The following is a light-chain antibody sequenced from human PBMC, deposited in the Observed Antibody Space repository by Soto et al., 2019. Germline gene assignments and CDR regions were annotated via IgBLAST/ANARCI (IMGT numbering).Light chain of an antibody. J-gene: IGKJ5*01. Sequence: EIVFTQSPATLSFSPGERATLSCQASQSVSSYLAWYQQKPGQAPRLLIYDASNRATGIPARFSGSGSGTDFTLTISSLEPEDFAVYYCQQRSNWPITFGQGTRLEIK. V-gene: IGKV3-11*01. CDR3: QQRSNWPIT. CDR2: DAS. CDR1: QSVSSY.